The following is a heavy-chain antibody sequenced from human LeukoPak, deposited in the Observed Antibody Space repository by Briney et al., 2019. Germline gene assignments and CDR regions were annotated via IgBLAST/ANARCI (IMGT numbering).Heavy chain of an antibody. J-gene: IGHJ4*02. V-gene: IGHV3-7*01. CDR3: ATSDDSSAHD. CDR1: GFSFSGYW. CDR2: IKYDGTMK. Sequence: GGSLRLSCAASGFSFSGYWMSWVRQAPGKGLEWVANIKYDGTMKFYLASVKGRFTISRDNVKNLLYLQMNSLRADDTAVYYCATSDDSSAHDWGQGTLVTVSS. D-gene: IGHD3-22*01.